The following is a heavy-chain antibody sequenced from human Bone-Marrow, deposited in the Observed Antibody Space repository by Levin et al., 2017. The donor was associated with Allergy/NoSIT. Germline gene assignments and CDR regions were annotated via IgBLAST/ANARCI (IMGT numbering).Heavy chain of an antibody. D-gene: IGHD4-17*01. J-gene: IGHJ4*02. CDR3: ARTTTGAFDY. CDR2: IKQDGSES. V-gene: IGHV3-7*04. Sequence: GLEWVANIKQDGSESYYVDSVKGRFTISRDNAKNSLYLQMNSLRAEDTAIYYCARTTTGAFDYWGQGTVVTVYS.